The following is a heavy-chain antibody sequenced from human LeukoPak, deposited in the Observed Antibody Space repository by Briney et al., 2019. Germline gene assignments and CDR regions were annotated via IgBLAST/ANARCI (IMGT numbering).Heavy chain of an antibody. V-gene: IGHV5-51*01. CDR3: ARQSSGWPDAFDI. CDR1: GYSFTSYW. CDR2: IYPGDSDT. J-gene: IGHJ3*02. D-gene: IGHD3-10*01. Sequence: GESLKISCKGSGYSFTSYWTGWVRQMPGKGLEWMGIIYPGDSDTRYSPSFQGQVTISADKSISTAYLQWSSLKASDAAMYYCARQSSGWPDAFDIWGQGTMVTVSS.